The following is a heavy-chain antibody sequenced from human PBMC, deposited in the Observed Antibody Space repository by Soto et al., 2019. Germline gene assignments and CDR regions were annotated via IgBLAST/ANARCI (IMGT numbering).Heavy chain of an antibody. D-gene: IGHD3-22*01. V-gene: IGHV1-69*01. CDR1: GGTFSKYA. Sequence: QVQLVQSGAEMQQPGASVRVSCKASGGTFSKYAFSWVRQAPGQGLEWLGGTIPMFGTPNYAQKFQGRVAISSDESTAKVYMELSSLRSEDTAVYFSARPLRDRNFYYGMAVWGQGTRVTVSS. CDR2: TIPMFGTP. CDR3: ARPLRDRNFYYGMAV. J-gene: IGHJ6*02.